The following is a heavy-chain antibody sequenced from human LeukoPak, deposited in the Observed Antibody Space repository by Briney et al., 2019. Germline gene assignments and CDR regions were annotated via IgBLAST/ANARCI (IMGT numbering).Heavy chain of an antibody. J-gene: IGHJ6*03. CDR1: GGSVSSYY. CDR2: IYYSGST. V-gene: IGHV4-59*02. CDR3: ARSRQLWLGRGIYYMDV. Sequence: SETLSLTCTVSGGSVSSYYWSWIRQPPGKGLEWIGYIYYSGSTNYNPSLKSRVTISVDTSKNQFSLKLSSVTAADTAVYYCARSRQLWLGRGIYYMDVWGKGTTVTVSS. D-gene: IGHD5-18*01.